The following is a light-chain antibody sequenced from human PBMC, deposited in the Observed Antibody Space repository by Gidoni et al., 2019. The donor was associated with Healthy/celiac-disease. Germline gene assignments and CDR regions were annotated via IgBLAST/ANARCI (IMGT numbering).Light chain of an antibody. Sequence: DIQMTQSPSSLSASVGDRVTITCQASQDISNYLNWYQQKPGKAPMLLIYDASNLETGVPSRFSGSGSGTDFTVAICRLQPEDIATYYCQQYDNLLLLTFGGGTKVEIK. J-gene: IGKJ4*01. CDR2: DAS. CDR3: QQYDNLLLLT. V-gene: IGKV1-33*01. CDR1: QDISNY.